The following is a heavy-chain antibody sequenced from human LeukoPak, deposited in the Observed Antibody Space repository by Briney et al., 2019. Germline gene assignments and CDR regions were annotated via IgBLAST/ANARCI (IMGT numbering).Heavy chain of an antibody. V-gene: IGHV4-59*01. D-gene: IGHD3-10*01. CDR2: IYYSGST. Sequence: PSETLSLTCTVSGGSISSYYWSWIRQPPGKGLEWIGYIYYSGSTNYNPSLKSRVTISVDTSKNQFSLKLSSVTAADTAVYYCARRIWFGECYWFDPWGQRTLVTVSS. CDR3: ARRIWFGECYWFDP. J-gene: IGHJ5*02. CDR1: GGSISSYY.